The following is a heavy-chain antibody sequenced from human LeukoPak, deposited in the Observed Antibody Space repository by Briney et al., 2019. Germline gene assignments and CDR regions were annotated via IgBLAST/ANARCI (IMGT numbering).Heavy chain of an antibody. CDR1: GYTSTSYD. CDR2: MNPNSGNT. D-gene: IGHD3-22*01. V-gene: IGHV1-8*01. CDR3: ARRDSSGYYYIDY. Sequence: ASVKVSCKASGYTSTSYDINWVRQATGQGLEWMGWMNPNSGNTGYAQKFQGRVTMTRNTSISTAYMELSSLRSEDTAVYYCARRDSSGYYYIDYWGQGTLVTVSS. J-gene: IGHJ4*02.